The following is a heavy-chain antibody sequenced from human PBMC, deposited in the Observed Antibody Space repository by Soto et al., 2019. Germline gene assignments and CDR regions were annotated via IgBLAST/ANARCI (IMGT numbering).Heavy chain of an antibody. V-gene: IGHV1-46*01. CDR3: WRVAVSGGGWLDP. CDR1: GYTFTSYY. CDR2: INPRGGST. J-gene: IGHJ5*02. Sequence: QVQLVQSGAEVKKPGASVNVSCKASGYTFTSYYMHWVRQAPGQGLEWMGIINPRGGSTTYAQKFQGRVTGTRDTSTSKGYMGLNKLRSDDPAIYYFWRVAVSGGGWLDPWGQGTLVTVSS. D-gene: IGHD1-26*01.